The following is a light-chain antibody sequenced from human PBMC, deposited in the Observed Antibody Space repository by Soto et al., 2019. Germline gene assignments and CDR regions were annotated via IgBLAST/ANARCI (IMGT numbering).Light chain of an antibody. CDR3: QQSYRFPMT. CDR1: QTVTSY. V-gene: IGKV1-39*01. J-gene: IGKJ1*01. CDR2: AAS. Sequence: DVQMTQSPSSLSASVGDSLTLTCRASQTVTSYLNWYQQKPGKAPKLLIYAASTLQSGVPSGFSGSGSGTDFTLTIISLQPEDFATYYCQQSYRFPMTFGRGTKVEVK.